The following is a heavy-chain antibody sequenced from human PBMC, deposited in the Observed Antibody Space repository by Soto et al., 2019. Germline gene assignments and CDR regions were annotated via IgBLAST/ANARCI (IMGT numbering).Heavy chain of an antibody. J-gene: IGHJ4*02. Sequence: ASETLSLTCAVYGGSFSGYYWSWIRQPPGKGLEWIGEINHSGSTNYNPSLKSRVTISVDTSKNQFSLKLSSVTAADTAVYYCARGSVLWFGELSMFDYWGQGTLVTVSS. D-gene: IGHD3-10*01. CDR1: GGSFSGYY. V-gene: IGHV4-34*01. CDR2: INHSGST. CDR3: ARGSVLWFGELSMFDY.